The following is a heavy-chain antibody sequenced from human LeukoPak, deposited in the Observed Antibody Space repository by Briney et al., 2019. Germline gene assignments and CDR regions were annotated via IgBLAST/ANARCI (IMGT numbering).Heavy chain of an antibody. CDR2: INPSGGST. J-gene: IGHJ4*02. Sequence: ASVKVSCKASGYTFTNYYMHWVRQAPGQGLEWMGIINPSGGSTSYAQKFQGRVTMTRDTSTTTVYMELSSLRSEDTAVYYCARVAGYCSGGSCYDYWGQGTLVTVSS. V-gene: IGHV1-46*01. CDR3: ARVAGYCSGGSCYDY. D-gene: IGHD2-15*01. CDR1: GYTFTNYY.